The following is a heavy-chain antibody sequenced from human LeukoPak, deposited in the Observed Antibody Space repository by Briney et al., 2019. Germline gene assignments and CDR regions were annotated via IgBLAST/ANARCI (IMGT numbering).Heavy chain of an antibody. V-gene: IGHV1-46*01. CDR3: ARGSNYYYDSSADYPRY. CDR2: INPSGGTT. CDR1: GYTFTTYY. J-gene: IGHJ4*02. D-gene: IGHD3-22*01. Sequence: ASVKVSCETSGYTFTTYYIHWVRQAPGQGLEWMGIINPSGGTTTYAQKFQGRVSMTRDTSTSTVYMELNTLRSEDTAVYYCARGSNYYYDSSADYPRYWGQGTLVTVSS.